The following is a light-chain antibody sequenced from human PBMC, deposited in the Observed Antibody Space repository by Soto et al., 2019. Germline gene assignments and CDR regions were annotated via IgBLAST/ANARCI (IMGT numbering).Light chain of an antibody. CDR2: WAS. CDR3: QQYFFTPLT. J-gene: IGKJ3*01. CDR1: RSLLYYSNNKDY. V-gene: IGKV4-1*01. Sequence: DIVLTQSPDSLAVSLGERATINCKSSRSLLYYSNNKDYLAWYQQKPGQPPRLLVYWASTRESDVPDRFSGSGNGTDFTLTISNLQADDVAIYYCQQYFFTPLTFGPGTKVEI.